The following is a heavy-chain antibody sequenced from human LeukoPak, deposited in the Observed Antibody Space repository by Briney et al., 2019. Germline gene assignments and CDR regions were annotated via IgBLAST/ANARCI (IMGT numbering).Heavy chain of an antibody. Sequence: GGSLRLSCAASGFTFSSYSMNWVRQAPGKGLEWDSYISSSSSTIYYADSVKGRFTISRDNAKNSLYLQMNSLRAEDTAVYYCARDHCSSTSCYFFDYWGQGTLVTVSS. D-gene: IGHD2-2*01. CDR2: ISSSSSTI. CDR1: GFTFSSYS. J-gene: IGHJ4*02. CDR3: ARDHCSSTSCYFFDY. V-gene: IGHV3-48*01.